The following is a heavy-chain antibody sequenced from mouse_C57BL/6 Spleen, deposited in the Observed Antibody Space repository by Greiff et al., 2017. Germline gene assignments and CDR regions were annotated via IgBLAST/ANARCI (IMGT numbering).Heavy chain of an antibody. D-gene: IGHD2-3*01. CDR2: INPNNGGT. V-gene: IGHV1-18*01. CDR3: ARESGLLLHFDY. CDR1: GYTFTDYN. Sequence: EVKLEESGPELVKPGASVKIPCKASGYTFTDYNMDWVKQSHGKSLEWIGDINPNNGGTIYNQKFKGKATLTVDKSSSTAYMELRSLTSEDTAVYYCARESGLLLHFDYWGQGTTLTVSS. J-gene: IGHJ2*01.